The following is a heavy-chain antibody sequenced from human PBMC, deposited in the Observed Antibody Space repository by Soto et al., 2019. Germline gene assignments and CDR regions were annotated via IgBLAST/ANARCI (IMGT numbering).Heavy chain of an antibody. CDR3: AKGLVGSPYAFDI. CDR1: GFTFSSYA. Sequence: PGGSLRLSCAASGFTFSSYAMSWVRQAPGKGLEWVSAIGGSGGSTYYADSVKGRFTISRDNSKNTLYLQMNSLRAEDTAVYYCAKGLVGSPYAFDIWGQGTMVTVSS. J-gene: IGHJ3*02. V-gene: IGHV3-23*01. D-gene: IGHD1-26*01. CDR2: IGGSGGST.